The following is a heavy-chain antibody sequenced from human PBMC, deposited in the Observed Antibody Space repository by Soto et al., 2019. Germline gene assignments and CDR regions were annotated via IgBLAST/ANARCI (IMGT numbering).Heavy chain of an antibody. D-gene: IGHD5-12*01. V-gene: IGHV1-18*04. CDR2: ISAYNGNT. J-gene: IGHJ6*02. Sequence: ASVKVSCKASGYTFTSYGISWVRHAPGQGLEWMGWISAYNGNTNYAQKLQGRVTMTTDTSTSTAYMELRSLRSDDTAVYYCARDPGSCYDLYYGMDVWGQGTTVIVSS. CDR3: ARDPGSCYDLYYGMDV. CDR1: GYTFTSYG.